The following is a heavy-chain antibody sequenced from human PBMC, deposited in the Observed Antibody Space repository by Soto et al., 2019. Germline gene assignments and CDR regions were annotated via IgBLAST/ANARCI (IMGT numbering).Heavy chain of an antibody. D-gene: IGHD2-15*01. Sequence: EVQLLESGGGLVQPGGSLRLSCAASVFIFSSYAMSWVRQAPEKGVEWVSAISGSGGSTYYADSVKGRFTISRDKSKNTLYLQMNSLRAEDTAVYYSAKEAGCSGGSRYSYFDYWGQGTLVNVSS. CDR2: ISGSGGST. CDR3: AKEAGCSGGSRYSYFDY. CDR1: VFIFSSYA. V-gene: IGHV3-23*01. J-gene: IGHJ4*02.